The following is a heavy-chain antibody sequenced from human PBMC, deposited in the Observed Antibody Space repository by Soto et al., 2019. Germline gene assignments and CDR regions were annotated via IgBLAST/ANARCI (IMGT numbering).Heavy chain of an antibody. J-gene: IGHJ6*02. CDR1: GGTFSSYA. Sequence: SVKVSCKASGGTFSSYAISWVRQAPGQGLEWMGGIIPIFGTANYAQKFQGRVTITADESTSTAYMELSSLRSEDTAVYYCARDRRDYYYGMDVWGQGTTVTVSS. V-gene: IGHV1-69*13. CDR3: ARDRRDYYYGMDV. CDR2: IIPIFGTA.